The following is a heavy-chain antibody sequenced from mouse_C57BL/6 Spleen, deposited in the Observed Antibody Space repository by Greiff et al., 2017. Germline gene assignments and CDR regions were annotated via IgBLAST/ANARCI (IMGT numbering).Heavy chain of an antibody. V-gene: IGHV1-22*01. CDR2: INPNNGGT. D-gene: IGHD1-1*01. J-gene: IGHJ3*01. CDR3: AGYYGSSYGFAY. Sequence: EVHLVESGPELVKPGASVKMSCKASGYTFTDYNMHWVKQSHGKSLEWIGYINPNNGGTSYNQKFKGKATLTVNKSSSTAYMELRSLTSEDSAVYYCAGYYGSSYGFAYWGQGTLVTVSA. CDR1: GYTFTDYN.